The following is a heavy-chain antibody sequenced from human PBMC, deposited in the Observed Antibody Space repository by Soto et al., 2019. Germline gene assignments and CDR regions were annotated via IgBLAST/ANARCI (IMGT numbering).Heavy chain of an antibody. CDR3: ARLFRPERGYYYYYMDV. Sequence: SETLSLTCTVSGGSISSYYWSWIRQPPGKGLEWIGYIYYSGSTNYNPSLKSRVTISVDTSKNQFSLKLSSVTAADTAVYYCARLFRPERGYYYYYMDVWGKGTTVTVSS. J-gene: IGHJ6*03. CDR2: IYYSGST. V-gene: IGHV4-59*08. CDR1: GGSISSYY. D-gene: IGHD6-6*01.